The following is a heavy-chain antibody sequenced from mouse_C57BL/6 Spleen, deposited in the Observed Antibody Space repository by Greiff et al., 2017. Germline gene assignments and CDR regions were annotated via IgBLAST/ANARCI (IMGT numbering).Heavy chain of an antibody. J-gene: IGHJ2*01. V-gene: IGHV5-9*01. CDR2: ISGGGGNT. CDR3: ARQLNFDY. CDR1: GFTFSSYT. Sequence: DVQLQESGGGLVKPGGSLKLSCAASGFTFSSYTMSWVRQTPEKRLEWVATISGGGGNTYYPDSVKGRFTISRDNAKNTLYLQMSSLRSEDTALYYCARQLNFDYWGQGTTLTVSS.